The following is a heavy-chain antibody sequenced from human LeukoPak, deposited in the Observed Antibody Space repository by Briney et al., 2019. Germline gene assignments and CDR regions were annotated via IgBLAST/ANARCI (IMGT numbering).Heavy chain of an antibody. Sequence: GTLRLSCAASGFTFSRYGMSWVRQPPGKGLQWIGSFYYSGSTYYNPSLKSRVTIYVDTSKNQFSLKLSSVTAADTAVYYCARGRRDGYNLEYFDEWGQGTLVTVSS. CDR3: ARGRRDGYNLEYFDE. CDR1: GFTFSRYG. CDR2: FYYSGST. J-gene: IGHJ4*02. V-gene: IGHV4-39*01. D-gene: IGHD5-24*01.